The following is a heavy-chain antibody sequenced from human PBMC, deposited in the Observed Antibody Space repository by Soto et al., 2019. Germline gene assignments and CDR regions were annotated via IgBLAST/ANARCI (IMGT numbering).Heavy chain of an antibody. D-gene: IGHD3-16*01. CDR2: IYYSGNT. J-gene: IGHJ5*02. CDR1: GGSVSSAAYY. V-gene: IGHV4-61*08. Sequence: QVQLQESGPGLVKPSETLSLTCTVSGGSVSSAAYYWSWIRQPPGKGLEWIGYIYYSGNTNYNPSLKRRVTISVDTSKNQFSLRLTSVTAADTAVYYCAREAILGWFAPWGQGTPVTVSS. CDR3: AREAILGWFAP.